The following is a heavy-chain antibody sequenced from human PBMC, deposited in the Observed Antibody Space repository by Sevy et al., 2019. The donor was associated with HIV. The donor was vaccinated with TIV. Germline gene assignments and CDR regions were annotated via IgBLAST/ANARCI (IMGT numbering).Heavy chain of an antibody. CDR1: GYTFTSYY. J-gene: IGHJ3*02. CDR2: INPSGGST. CDR3: ARESRASNYYGSGSYYNVGDAFDI. Sequence: ASVKVSCKASGYTFTSYYMHWVRQAPGQGLEWMGIINPSGGSTSYAQKFQGRVTMTRDTSTGTVYMELCSLRSEDTAVYYCARESRASNYYGSGSYYNVGDAFDIWGQGTMVTVSS. V-gene: IGHV1-46*01. D-gene: IGHD3-10*01.